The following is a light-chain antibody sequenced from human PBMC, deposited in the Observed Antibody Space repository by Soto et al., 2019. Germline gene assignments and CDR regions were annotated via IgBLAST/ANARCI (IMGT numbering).Light chain of an antibody. Sequence: SYELTQPLSVSVALGQTARITCGGSNIGSKNVHWYQQKPGQAPVLVIYNDNSRPSGIPERVSGSNSGSTATLTISRAQAGDEADYHCQVWDTSTALIGGGTKVTVL. CDR2: NDN. V-gene: IGLV3-9*01. CDR3: QVWDTSTAL. CDR1: NIGSKN. J-gene: IGLJ2*01.